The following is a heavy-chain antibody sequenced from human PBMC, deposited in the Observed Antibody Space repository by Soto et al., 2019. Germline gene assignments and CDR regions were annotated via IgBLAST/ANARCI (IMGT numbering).Heavy chain of an antibody. J-gene: IGHJ4*02. CDR3: AGGRSTDY. CDR2: IKEDGSDK. V-gene: IGHV3-7*01. CDR1: GFTFEKYW. Sequence: DVQLLESGGALVQPGESLRLSCAASGFTFEKYWMTWVRKAPGKGLELVANIKEDGSDKNYVDSVKGRFTVSRDNTKDILFPQMNSLRDVYTAVYYCAGGRSTDYWGQGTLVIVSS.